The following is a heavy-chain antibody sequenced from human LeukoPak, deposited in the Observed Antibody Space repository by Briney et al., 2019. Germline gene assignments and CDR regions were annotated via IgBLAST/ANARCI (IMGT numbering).Heavy chain of an antibody. D-gene: IGHD3-10*01. V-gene: IGHV3-23*01. CDR1: GFTFTSYA. CDR2: ISGSGGIT. CDR3: AKQGDYYGSGPFSYFDY. J-gene: IGHJ4*02. Sequence: GGSLRLSCEASGFTFTSYAMSWVRQAPGKGLQWVSTISGSGGITFFADSVKGRFIISRDNSNNTLFLQMNSLRAGDTAVYYCAKQGDYYGSGPFSYFDYWGQGVLATVSS.